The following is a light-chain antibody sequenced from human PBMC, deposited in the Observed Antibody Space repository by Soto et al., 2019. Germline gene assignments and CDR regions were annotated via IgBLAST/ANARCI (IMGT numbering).Light chain of an antibody. Sequence: IQLTQSPSSLSASVGDRVTITCRASPAIASFLAWYQQKPGTAPKLLIYDAATLQSGVPSRFSGSRSGTEYTLTIGSLQPEDFSTFYCQHSYSAPYTFGQGTKVELK. CDR3: QHSYSAPYT. CDR1: PAIASF. V-gene: IGKV1-9*01. CDR2: DAA. J-gene: IGKJ2*01.